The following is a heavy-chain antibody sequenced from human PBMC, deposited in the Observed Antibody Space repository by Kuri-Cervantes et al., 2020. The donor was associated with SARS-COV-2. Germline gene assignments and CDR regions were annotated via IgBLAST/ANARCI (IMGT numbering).Heavy chain of an antibody. CDR1: GFIFSSYA. Sequence: GGSLRLSCAASGFIFSSYAMHWVRQAPGKGLEWVAVISYDGSNKYYADSVKGRFTISRDNSKNTVYLQMNSLRSEDTAVYYCAREGYYDSSGNYAATGMDVWGKGTTVTVSS. J-gene: IGHJ6*03. CDR2: ISYDGSNK. D-gene: IGHD3-22*01. V-gene: IGHV3-30-3*01. CDR3: AREGYYDSSGNYAATGMDV.